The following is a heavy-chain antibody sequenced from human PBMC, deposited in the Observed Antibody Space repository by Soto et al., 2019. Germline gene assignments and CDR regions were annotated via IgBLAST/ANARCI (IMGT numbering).Heavy chain of an antibody. J-gene: IGHJ3*02. D-gene: IGHD3-10*01. CDR2: IYHSGTS. CDR1: GDSISSGGFS. CDR3: ARRYGSAFDI. V-gene: IGHV4-30-2*01. Sequence: SETLSLTCAVSGDSISSGGFSWSWIRQPPGKGLEWIGYIYHSGTSFYNPSLKSRVTISVDGSKNQFSLKVNSVTAADTAVYYCARRYGSAFDIWGQGTMVTVSS.